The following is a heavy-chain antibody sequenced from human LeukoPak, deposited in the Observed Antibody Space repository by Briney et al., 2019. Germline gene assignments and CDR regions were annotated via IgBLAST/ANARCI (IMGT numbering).Heavy chain of an antibody. D-gene: IGHD6-13*01. CDR2: ISGDGGST. V-gene: IGHV3-43*02. CDR3: AKDISADLQQLVVYYYGMDV. Sequence: GGSLRLSCAASGFTFDDYAMHWVRQAPGKGLEWVSLISGDGGSTYYADSVKGRFTISRDNSKNSLYLQMNSLRTEDTALYYCAKDISADLQQLVVYYYGMDVWGQGTTVTVSS. CDR1: GFTFDDYA. J-gene: IGHJ6*02.